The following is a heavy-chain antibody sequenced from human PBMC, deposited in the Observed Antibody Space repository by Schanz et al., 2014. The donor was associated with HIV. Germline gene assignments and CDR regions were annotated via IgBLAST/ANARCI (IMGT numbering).Heavy chain of an antibody. CDR2: INHSEST. V-gene: IGHV4-34*01. CDR3: GRVSGYYGMDV. J-gene: IGHJ6*02. D-gene: IGHD6-25*01. Sequence: QVQLKQWGAGLLKPSETLSLTCAVYGGSFSGYYWTWIRQVPGKGLEWIGEINHSESTNYNPSLKRRVPLSVDTSKNQFSLKLSSVTAADTAVYYCGRVSGYYGMDVWGQGTAVTVSS. CDR1: GGSFSGYY.